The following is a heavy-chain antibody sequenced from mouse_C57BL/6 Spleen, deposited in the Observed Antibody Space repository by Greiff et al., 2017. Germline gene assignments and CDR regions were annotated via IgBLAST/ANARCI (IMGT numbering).Heavy chain of an antibody. V-gene: IGHV1-64*01. Sequence: QVQLQQPGAELVKPGASVKLSCKASGYTFTSYWMHWVKQRPGQGLEWIGMIHPNSGSTNYNEKFKSKATLTVDKSSSTAYMQLSSLTSEDSAVYYCAKGIYDGYYGSFDYWGQGTTLTVSS. CDR1: GYTFTSYW. D-gene: IGHD2-3*01. CDR2: IHPNSGST. J-gene: IGHJ2*01. CDR3: AKGIYDGYYGSFDY.